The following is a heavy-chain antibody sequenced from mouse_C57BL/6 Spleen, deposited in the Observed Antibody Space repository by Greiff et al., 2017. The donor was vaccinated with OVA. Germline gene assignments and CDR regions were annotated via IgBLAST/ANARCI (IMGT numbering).Heavy chain of an antibody. CDR2: IYPRSGNT. CDR3: ARLGYDYDGYFDY. V-gene: IGHV1-81*01. D-gene: IGHD2-4*01. Sequence: VKLVESGAELARPGASVKLSCKASGYTFTSYGISWVKQRTGQGLEWIGEIYPRSGNTYYNEKFKGKATLTADKSSSTAYMELRSLTSEDSAVYFCARLGYDYDGYFDYWGQGTTLTVSS. J-gene: IGHJ2*01. CDR1: GYTFTSYG.